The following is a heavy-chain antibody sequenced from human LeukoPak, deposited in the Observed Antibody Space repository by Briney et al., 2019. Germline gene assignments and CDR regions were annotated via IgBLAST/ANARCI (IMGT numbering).Heavy chain of an antibody. CDR2: ISYDGSNK. CDR1: GFTFSSYA. CDR3: ASSGYDDMEGPPDY. V-gene: IGHV3-30-3*01. J-gene: IGHJ4*02. Sequence: PGGSLRLSCAASGFTFSSYAMHWVRQAPGKGLEWVAVISYDGSNKYYADSVKGRFTISRDNSKNTLYLQMNSLRAEDTAVYYCASSGYDDMEGPPDYWGQGTLVTVSS. D-gene: IGHD5-12*01.